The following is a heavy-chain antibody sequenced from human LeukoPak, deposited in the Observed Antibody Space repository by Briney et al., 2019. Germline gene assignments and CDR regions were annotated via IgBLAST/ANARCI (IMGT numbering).Heavy chain of an antibody. Sequence: GGSLRLSCAATGFTFSNYAMSWVRQAPGKGLEWVSGINGGGGGGTFHADSVRGRFTISRDNSKNTLYLQMSSLRAEDTAVYYCAASLPNIVVVPAAKGPFGSWGQGTLVTVSS. CDR1: GFTFSNYA. CDR3: AASLPNIVVVPAAKGPFGS. V-gene: IGHV3-23*01. J-gene: IGHJ5*02. CDR2: INGGGGGGT. D-gene: IGHD2-2*01.